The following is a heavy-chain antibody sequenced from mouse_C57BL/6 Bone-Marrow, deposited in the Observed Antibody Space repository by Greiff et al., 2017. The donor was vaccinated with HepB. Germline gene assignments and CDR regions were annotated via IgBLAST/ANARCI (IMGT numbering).Heavy chain of an antibody. D-gene: IGHD2-5*01. J-gene: IGHJ3*01. CDR3: ARPTIVTAFAY. CDR2: IWSGGST. CDR1: GFSLTSYG. V-gene: IGHV2-2*01. Sequence: QVQLQQSGPGLVQPSQSLSITCTVSGFSLTSYGVHWVRQSPGKGLEWLGVIWSGGSTDYNAAFISRLSISKDNSKSQVFFKMNSLQADDTAIYYCARPTIVTAFAYWGQGTLVTVSA.